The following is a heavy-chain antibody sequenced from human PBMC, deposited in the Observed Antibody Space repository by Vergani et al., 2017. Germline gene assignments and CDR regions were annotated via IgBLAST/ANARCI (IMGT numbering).Heavy chain of an antibody. CDR1: GFTFDDYA. CDR3: AKDLTQYNC. V-gene: IGHV3-9*01. J-gene: IGHJ4*02. D-gene: IGHD1-14*01. Sequence: EVQLVESGGGLVQPGRSLRLSCAASGFTFDDYAMHWVRQAPGKGLEWVSVINWNSDSIAYADSVKGRFTISRDNAKNSLYLQMNSLRAEDTALYYCAKDLTQYNCWGRGTLVTVSS. CDR2: INWNSDSI.